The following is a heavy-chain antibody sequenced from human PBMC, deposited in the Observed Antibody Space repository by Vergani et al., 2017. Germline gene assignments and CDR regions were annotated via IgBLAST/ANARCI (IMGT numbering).Heavy chain of an antibody. V-gene: IGHV3-21*01. J-gene: IGHJ6*03. CDR1: GFTFSSYS. CDR2: ISSSSSYI. CDR3: ARSEKDCSSTSCYRLYYYYYYMDV. Sequence: EVQLVESGGGLVKRGGSLRLSCAASGFTFSSYSMNWVRQAPGKGLEWVSSISSSSSYIYYADSVKGRFTISRDNAKNSLYLQMNSLRAEDTAVYYCARSEKDCSSTSCYRLYYYYYYMDVWGKGTTVTVSS. D-gene: IGHD2-2*01.